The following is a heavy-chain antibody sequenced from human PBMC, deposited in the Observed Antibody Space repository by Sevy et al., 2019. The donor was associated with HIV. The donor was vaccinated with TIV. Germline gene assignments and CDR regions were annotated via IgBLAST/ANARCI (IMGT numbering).Heavy chain of an antibody. J-gene: IGHJ6*03. CDR2: ISAYNGNT. Sequence: ASVKVSCKASGYTFTSYGISWVRQAPGQGLEWMGWISAYNGNTNYAQKLQGRVTMTTDTSTSTAYMELRSLRSDDTAVYYCARDDGGTTSFYYMDLWGKGTTVTVSS. CDR1: GYTFTSYG. CDR3: ARDDGGTTSFYYMDL. D-gene: IGHD1-1*01. V-gene: IGHV1-18*04.